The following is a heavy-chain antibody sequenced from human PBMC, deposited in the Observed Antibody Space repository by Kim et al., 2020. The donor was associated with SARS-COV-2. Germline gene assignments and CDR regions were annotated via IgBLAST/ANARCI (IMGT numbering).Heavy chain of an antibody. V-gene: IGHV4-59*01. CDR1: GGAISSYY. CDR3: ARAESSGWYGGAGYWYFDL. Sequence: SETLSLTCTVSGGAISSYYWSWIRQPPGKGLEWIGYIYYSGSTKYNPSLKSRVTISVDTSKNQFSLTLTSVTAADTAVYYCARAESSGWYGGAGYWYFDL. D-gene: IGHD6-19*01. CDR2: IYYSGST. J-gene: IGHJ2*01.